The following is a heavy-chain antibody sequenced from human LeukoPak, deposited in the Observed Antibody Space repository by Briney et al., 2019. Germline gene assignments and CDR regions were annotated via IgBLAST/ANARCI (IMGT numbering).Heavy chain of an antibody. CDR2: IYISGIT. D-gene: IGHD3-3*01. V-gene: IGHV4-4*07. CDR3: AKYYDFWSGYYDT. CDR1: GGSISSYY. Sequence: SETLSLTCTVSGGSISSYYWSGLRQPAGKGLEWIGRIYISGITNYNPSLKSRVTMSLDTPKNQFSLKLSSVTAADTAVYYCAKYYDFWSGYYDTWGQGTMVTVSS. J-gene: IGHJ3*01.